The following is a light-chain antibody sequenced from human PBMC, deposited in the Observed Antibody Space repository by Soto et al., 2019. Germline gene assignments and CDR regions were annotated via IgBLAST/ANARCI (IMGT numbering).Light chain of an antibody. V-gene: IGLV2-23*01. J-gene: IGLJ2*01. CDR1: SSALGTYRL. CDR3: CSYASTPAFVV. Sequence: QSALSQPASVSGSRGQSITISCTGASSALGTYRLVSWYQQYPGKAPKLVVYEGSKRPPGVSSRFAGSNSGNTASLTISGLHADYEADYYCCSYASTPAFVVFGGGTKLTVL. CDR2: EGS.